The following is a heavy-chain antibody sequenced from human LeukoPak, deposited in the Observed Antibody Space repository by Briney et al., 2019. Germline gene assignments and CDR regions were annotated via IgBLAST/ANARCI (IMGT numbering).Heavy chain of an antibody. D-gene: IGHD3/OR15-3a*01. CDR1: GFTFHDYA. V-gene: IGHV3-9*03. Sequence: GGSLRLSCAASGFTFHDYAMHWVGQAPGKGLEWVSGITWNSGSVLYADSVRGRFTISRDNAKNSLYLHMNSLRPEDMAFYYCAKGLGVASLIVDALDMWGQGTMVTV. CDR3: AKGLGVASLIVDALDM. CDR2: ITWNSGSV. J-gene: IGHJ3*02.